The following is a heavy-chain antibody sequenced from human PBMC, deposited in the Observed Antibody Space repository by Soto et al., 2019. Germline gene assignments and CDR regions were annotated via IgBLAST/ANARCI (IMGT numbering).Heavy chain of an antibody. J-gene: IGHJ4*02. Sequence: EVQLVESGGGLVKSGGSLRLSCAASGFTFSNAWMNWVRQAPGKGLEWVGRIKSKVDGGTIDYAAPVKGRFSISRHDSKNTVYMQMSSLKTEETAVYFCVTWGYYLDFWGRGTLVTVCS. D-gene: IGHD2-15*01. CDR2: IKSKVDGGTI. CDR1: GFTFSNAW. V-gene: IGHV3-15*07. CDR3: VTWGYYLDF.